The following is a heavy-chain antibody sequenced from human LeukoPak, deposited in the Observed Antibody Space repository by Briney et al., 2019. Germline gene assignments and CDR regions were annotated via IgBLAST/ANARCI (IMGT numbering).Heavy chain of an antibody. CDR2: INHSGST. V-gene: IGHV4-34*01. D-gene: IGHD2-15*01. CDR1: GGSFSGYY. CDR3: ARASRGYCSGGSCVYYFDY. J-gene: IGHJ4*02. Sequence: PSETLSLTCAVYGGSFSGYYWSWIRQPPGKGLEWIGEINHSGSTNYNPSLKSRVTKSVDTSKNQFSLKLSSVTAADTAVYYCARASRGYCSGGSCVYYFDYWGQGTLVTVSS.